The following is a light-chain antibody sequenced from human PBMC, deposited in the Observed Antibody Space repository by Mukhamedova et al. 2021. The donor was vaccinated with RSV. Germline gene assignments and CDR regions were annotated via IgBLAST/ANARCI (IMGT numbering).Light chain of an antibody. J-gene: IGKJ4*01. CDR3: QQASSFPPT. Sequence: WYQRRVHGKAPKLLIYATSSLQSGVPSRFSGSGSGTDFTLTISNLQPQDFATYFCQQASSFPPTFGGGTKVEIK. CDR2: ATS. V-gene: IGKV1-12*01.